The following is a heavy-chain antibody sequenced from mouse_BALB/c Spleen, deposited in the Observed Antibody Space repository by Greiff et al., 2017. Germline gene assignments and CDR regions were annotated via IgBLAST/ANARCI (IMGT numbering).Heavy chain of an antibody. CDR2: INPYNDGT. Sequence: EVHLVESGPELVKPGASVKMSCKASGYTFTSYVMHWVKQKPGQGLEWIGYINPYNDGTKYNEKFKGKATLTSDKSSSTAYMELSSLTSEDSAVYYCSYGWFAYWGQGTLVTVSA. V-gene: IGHV1-14*01. J-gene: IGHJ3*01. CDR3: SYGWFAY. CDR1: GYTFTSYV. D-gene: IGHD1-1*02.